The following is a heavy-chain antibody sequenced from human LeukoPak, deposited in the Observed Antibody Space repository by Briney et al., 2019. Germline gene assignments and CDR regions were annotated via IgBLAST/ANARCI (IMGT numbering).Heavy chain of an antibody. CDR1: GFIFSTYG. CDR2: ILASGATT. V-gene: IGHV3-23*01. J-gene: IGHJ4*02. Sequence: GGSLRLSRAASGFIFSTYGMSWVRQAPGKGLEWVSSILASGATTWYADSVKGRFTISRDNSKNTVDLQMNSLRAEDTAVYYCATKTAFDFWGQGTLVTVSS. D-gene: IGHD5-18*01. CDR3: ATKTAFDF.